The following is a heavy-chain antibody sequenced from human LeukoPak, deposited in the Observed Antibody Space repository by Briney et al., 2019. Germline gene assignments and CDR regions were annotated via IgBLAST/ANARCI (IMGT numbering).Heavy chain of an antibody. D-gene: IGHD2-2*01. J-gene: IGHJ5*02. V-gene: IGHV4-4*07. CDR1: GGSISSYY. CDR2: IYTSGSI. Sequence: PSETLSLTCTVSGGSISSYYWSWIRQPAGKGLEWIGRIYTSGSINYNPSLKSRVTMSVDTSKNQFSLKLSSVTAADTAVYYCARERIVVVPAAMRWFDPWGQGTLVTVSS. CDR3: ARERIVVVPAAMRWFDP.